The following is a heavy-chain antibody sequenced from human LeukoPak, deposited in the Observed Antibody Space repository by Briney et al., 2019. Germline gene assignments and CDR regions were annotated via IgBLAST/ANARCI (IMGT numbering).Heavy chain of an antibody. Sequence: PSETLSLTCAVYGGSFSGYYWSWIRQPPGKGLEWIGEINHSGSTNYNPSLKSRGTISVDTSKNQFSLKLSSVPDADTAVYYCARESRTYYYDSSGYRMDVWGQGTTVTVSS. D-gene: IGHD3-22*01. J-gene: IGHJ6*02. CDR3: ARESRTYYYDSSGYRMDV. CDR1: GGSFSGYY. V-gene: IGHV4-34*01. CDR2: INHSGST.